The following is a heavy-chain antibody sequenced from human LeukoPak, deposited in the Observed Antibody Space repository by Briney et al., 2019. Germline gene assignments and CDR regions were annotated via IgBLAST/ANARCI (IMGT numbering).Heavy chain of an antibody. Sequence: GASVKVSCKASGYTFTGYYMHWVRQAPGQGLEWMGWISAFNGNTDYAQKLQGRVTMTTDTSTSTAYMELRSLRSDDAAVYYCARDFCSSTSCYFDSWGQGTLVTVSS. J-gene: IGHJ4*02. D-gene: IGHD2-2*01. CDR1: GYTFTGYY. CDR3: ARDFCSSTSCYFDS. CDR2: ISAFNGNT. V-gene: IGHV1-18*04.